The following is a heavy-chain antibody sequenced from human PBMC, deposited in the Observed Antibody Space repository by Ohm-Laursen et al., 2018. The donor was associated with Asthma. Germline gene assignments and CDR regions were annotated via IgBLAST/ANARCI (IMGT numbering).Heavy chain of an antibody. D-gene: IGHD2-21*02. CDR1: GFTFSSYG. V-gene: IGHV3-48*02. CDR3: ARDRGGDRSFDY. CDR2: ISSSSSTI. Sequence: SLRLSCTASGFTFSSYGMHWVRQAPGKGLEWVSYISSSSSTIYYADSVKGRFTISRDNAKNSLYLQMSSLRDEDTAVYYCARDRGGDRSFDYWGQGTLVTVSS. J-gene: IGHJ4*02.